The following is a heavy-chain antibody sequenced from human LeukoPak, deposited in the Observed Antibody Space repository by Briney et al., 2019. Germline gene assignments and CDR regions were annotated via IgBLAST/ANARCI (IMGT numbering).Heavy chain of an antibody. Sequence: GGSLRLSCAASGFTFSDYDMHWVRQATGKGLEWVSAIGTAGDTYYTGSVKGRFTFSRENAKNSLYLQMNSLRAGDTAVYYCARVAKERVGGVYYFDYWGQGTLVTVSS. V-gene: IGHV3-13*01. D-gene: IGHD1-1*01. CDR3: ARVAKERVGGVYYFDY. CDR1: GFTFSDYD. J-gene: IGHJ4*02. CDR2: IGTAGDT.